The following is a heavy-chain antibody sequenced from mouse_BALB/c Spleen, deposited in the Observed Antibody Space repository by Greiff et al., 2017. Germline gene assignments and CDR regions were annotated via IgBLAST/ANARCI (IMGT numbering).Heavy chain of an antibody. CDR3: ASGIYYAMDY. CDR1: GYSFISYY. CDR2: IDPFNGGT. V-gene: IGHV1-28*01. Sequence: EVQLQQSGPELMKPGASVKISCKASGYSFISYYMHWVKQSHGKSLEWIGYIDPFNGGTSYNQKFKGKATLTVDKSSSTAYMHLSSLTSEDSAVYYCASGIYYAMDYWGQGTSVTVSS. J-gene: IGHJ4*01.